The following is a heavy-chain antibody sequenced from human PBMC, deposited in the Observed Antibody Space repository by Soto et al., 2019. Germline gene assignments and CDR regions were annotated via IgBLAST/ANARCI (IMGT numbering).Heavy chain of an antibody. CDR2: ISYDGSNK. CDR1: GFTFSSYA. D-gene: IGHD6-13*01. Sequence: GGSLRLSCAASGFTFSSYAMHWVRQAPGKGLEWVAVISYDGSNKYYADSVKGRFTISRDNSKNTLYLQMNSLRAEDTAVYYCASDIIAAAGTNPNYWGQGTLVTVSS. J-gene: IGHJ4*02. CDR3: ASDIIAAAGTNPNY. V-gene: IGHV3-30-3*01.